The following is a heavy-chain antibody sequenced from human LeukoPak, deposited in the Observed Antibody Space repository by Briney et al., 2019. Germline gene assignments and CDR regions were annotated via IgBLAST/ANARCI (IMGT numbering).Heavy chain of an antibody. V-gene: IGHV4-4*07. CDR1: GDSISAFY. Sequence: PSDTLSLTCTVSGDSISAFYWNWIRQPAARGLEWIGRIYTSGNTNYNPSLRSRVSMSLATSKNQFSLKLSSVTAADTAVYYCAREVPSYSGSYYPYYYYYMDVWGKGTTVTVSS. CDR2: IYTSGNT. D-gene: IGHD1-26*01. J-gene: IGHJ6*03. CDR3: AREVPSYSGSYYPYYYYYMDV.